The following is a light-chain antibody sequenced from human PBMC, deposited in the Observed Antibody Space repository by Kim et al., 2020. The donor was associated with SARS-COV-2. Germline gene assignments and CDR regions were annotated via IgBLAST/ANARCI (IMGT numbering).Light chain of an antibody. J-gene: IGKJ1*01. CDR1: QSIDSW. CDR3: QQYETYWT. Sequence: DIQMTQSPSTLSASVGDRVTITCRASQSIDSWLAWYQQKPGQAPKLLIYKASRLHSGVPSRFSGSGSGTEFTLTINGLQLDDFAMYFCQQYETYWTFGLGTKVDIK. CDR2: KAS. V-gene: IGKV1-5*03.